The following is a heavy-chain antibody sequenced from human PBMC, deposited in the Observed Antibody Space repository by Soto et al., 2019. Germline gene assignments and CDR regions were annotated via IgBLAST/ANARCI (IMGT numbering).Heavy chain of an antibody. CDR1: GGSFSGYY. V-gene: IGHV4-34*01. CDR3: ARDAIAVAGTFDY. D-gene: IGHD6-19*01. CDR2: INHSGST. J-gene: IGHJ4*02. Sequence: KSSETLSLTCAVYGGSFSGYYWSWIRQPPGKGLEWIGEINHSGSTNYNPSLKSRVTISVDTSKNQFSLKLSSVTAADTDVYYCARDAIAVAGTFDYWGQGTLVTVSS.